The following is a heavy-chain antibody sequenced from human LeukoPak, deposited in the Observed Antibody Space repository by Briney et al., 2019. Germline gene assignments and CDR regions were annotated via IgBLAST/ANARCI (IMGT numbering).Heavy chain of an antibody. V-gene: IGHV3-21*01. CDR2: ISSSSSYI. J-gene: IGHJ4*02. CDR3: ARVFRLYDSSGYWGITNDY. CDR1: GFTFSSYS. Sequence: GGSLRLSCAASGFTFSSYSMNWVRQAPGKGLECVSSISSSSSYIYYADSVKGRFTISRDNAKNSLYLQMNSLRAEDTAVYYCARVFRLYDSSGYWGITNDYWGQGTLVTVSS. D-gene: IGHD3-22*01.